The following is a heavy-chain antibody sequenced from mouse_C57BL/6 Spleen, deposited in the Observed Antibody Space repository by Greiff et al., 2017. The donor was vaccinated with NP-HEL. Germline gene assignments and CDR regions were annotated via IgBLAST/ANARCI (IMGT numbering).Heavy chain of an antibody. J-gene: IGHJ2*01. Sequence: VQLKQSGPELVKPGASVKISCKASGYTFTDYYMNWVKQSHGKSLEWIGDINPNNGGTSYNQKFKGKATLTVDKSSSTAYMELRSLTSEDSAVYYCAKGGAGYYFDYWGQGTTLTVSS. CDR2: INPNNGGT. CDR1: GYTFTDYY. CDR3: AKGGAGYYFDY. V-gene: IGHV1-26*01.